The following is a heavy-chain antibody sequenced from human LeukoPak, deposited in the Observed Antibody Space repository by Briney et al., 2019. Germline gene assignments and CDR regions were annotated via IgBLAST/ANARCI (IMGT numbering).Heavy chain of an antibody. Sequence: SETLSLTCTVSGGSISSPYWSWIRQPPGKGLEWIGYIYYSGSTNYNPSLKSRVTISVDTSKNQFSLKLGSVTAADTAVYYCARDSLFGYSSCWSVGGFDYWGQGTLVTVSS. CDR1: GGSISSPY. J-gene: IGHJ4*02. D-gene: IGHD6-19*01. CDR3: ARDSLFGYSSCWSVGGFDY. CDR2: IYYSGST. V-gene: IGHV4-59*11.